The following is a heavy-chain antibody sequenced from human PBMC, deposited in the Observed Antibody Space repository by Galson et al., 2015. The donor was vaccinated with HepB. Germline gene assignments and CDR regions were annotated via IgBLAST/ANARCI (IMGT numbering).Heavy chain of an antibody. CDR3: ARHDILTGYSPFDY. J-gene: IGHJ4*02. Sequence: SVKVSCKASGYTFTSYAMNWVRQAPGQGLEWMGWINTNTGNPTYAQGFTGRFVFSLDTSVSTAYLQISSLKAEDTAVYYCARHDILTGYSPFDYWGQGTLVTVSS. CDR2: INTNTGNP. V-gene: IGHV7-4-1*02. CDR1: GYTFTSYA. D-gene: IGHD3-9*01.